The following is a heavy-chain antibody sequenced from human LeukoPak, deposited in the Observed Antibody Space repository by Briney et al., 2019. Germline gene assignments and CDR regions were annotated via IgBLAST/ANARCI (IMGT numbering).Heavy chain of an antibody. V-gene: IGHV3-13*04. D-gene: IGHD6-19*01. CDR3: SGVGSSGWPNYFDF. CDR2: IGTSGDT. J-gene: IGHJ4*02. Sequence: QPGGSLRLSCAASGFTFSSYDMHWVRQATGKGLEWVSVIGTSGDTYYAGSVKGRFTISRENAKNSLYLQMNSLTAGDTAVYFCSGVGSSGWPNYFDFWGQGTLVTVSS. CDR1: GFTFSSYD.